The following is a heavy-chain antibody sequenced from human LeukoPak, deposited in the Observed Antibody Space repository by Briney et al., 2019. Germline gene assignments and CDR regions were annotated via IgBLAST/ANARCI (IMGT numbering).Heavy chain of an antibody. D-gene: IGHD6-19*01. CDR3: AGVQDGSGWYYWFDP. Sequence: SETLSLTCAVYGGSFSGYCWSWIRQPPGKGLEWIGEINHSGSTNYNPSLKSRVTISVDTSKNQFSLKLSSVTAADTAVYYCAGVQDGSGWYYWFDPWGQGTLVTVSS. J-gene: IGHJ5*02. CDR1: GGSFSGYC. CDR2: INHSGST. V-gene: IGHV4-34*01.